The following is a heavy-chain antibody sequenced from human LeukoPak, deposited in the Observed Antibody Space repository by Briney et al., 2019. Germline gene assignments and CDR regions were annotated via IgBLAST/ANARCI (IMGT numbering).Heavy chain of an antibody. Sequence: GESLKISCKGSGYSFTSYWIGWVRQMPGKGLEWMGIIYPGDSDTRYSPSFQGQVTISADKSTSTAYLQWSNLKASDTAMYYCARIGMATIKGMDYWGQGTLVTVSS. D-gene: IGHD5-24*01. CDR2: IYPGDSDT. J-gene: IGHJ4*02. V-gene: IGHV5-51*01. CDR3: ARIGMATIKGMDY. CDR1: GYSFTSYW.